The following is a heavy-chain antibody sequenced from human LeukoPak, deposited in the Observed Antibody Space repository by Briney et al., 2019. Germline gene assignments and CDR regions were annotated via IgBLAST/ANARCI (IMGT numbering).Heavy chain of an antibody. CDR1: GGSLTNYY. V-gene: IGHV4-59*08. D-gene: IGHD3-22*01. CDR3: ARVVQSTDSSGFYLPEYFQH. J-gene: IGHJ1*01. Sequence: PSETLSLTCTVSGGSLTNYYWSWIRQPPGKGLDWIGHIYYSGSTNYNPSLKSRVTISLDTSKNQFSLKVISVTAADTAVYYCARVVQSTDSSGFYLPEYFQHWGQGTLVTVSS. CDR2: IYYSGST.